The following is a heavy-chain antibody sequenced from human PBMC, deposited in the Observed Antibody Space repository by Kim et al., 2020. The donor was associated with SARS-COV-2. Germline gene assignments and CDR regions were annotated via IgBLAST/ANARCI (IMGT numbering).Heavy chain of an antibody. V-gene: IGHV3-74*01. D-gene: IGHD3-10*01. CDR3: TRDKSRAYGSGGMDV. Sequence: ADSVRGRFTISRDNAKNTLYLQMNSLRGEDTAVYYCTRDKSRAYGSGGMDVWGQGTTVTVSS. J-gene: IGHJ6*02.